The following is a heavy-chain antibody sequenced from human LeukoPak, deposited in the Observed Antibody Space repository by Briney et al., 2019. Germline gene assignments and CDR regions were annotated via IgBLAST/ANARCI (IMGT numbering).Heavy chain of an antibody. D-gene: IGHD3-22*01. CDR3: ARGEEVFYDSSGYYAL. J-gene: IGHJ4*02. CDR2: IYYSGST. V-gene: IGHV4-59*12. Sequence: SETLSLTCTVSGGSISSYYWSWIRQPPGKGLEWIGDIYYSGSTNYNPSLKSRVTISVDTSKNQFSLKLSSVTAADTAAYYCARGEEVFYDSSGYYALWGQGTLVTVSS. CDR1: GGSISSYY.